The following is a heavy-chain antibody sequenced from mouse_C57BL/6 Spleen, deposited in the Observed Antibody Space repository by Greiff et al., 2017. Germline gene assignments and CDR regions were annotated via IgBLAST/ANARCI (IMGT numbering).Heavy chain of an antibody. CDR3: AREAAEGGFAY. CDR2: IDPSDSYT. V-gene: IGHV1-69*01. D-gene: IGHD3-3*01. CDR1: GYTFTSYW. J-gene: IGHJ3*01. Sequence: QVQLQQPGAELVMPGASVKLSCKASGYTFTSYWMHWVKQRPGQGLEWIGEIDPSDSYTNYNQKFKGKSTLTVDKSSSTAYMQLSSLKSEDSAVYYCAREAAEGGFAYWGQGTLVTVSA.